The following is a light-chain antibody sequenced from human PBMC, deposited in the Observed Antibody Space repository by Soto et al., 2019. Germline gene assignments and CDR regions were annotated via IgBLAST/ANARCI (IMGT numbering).Light chain of an antibody. J-gene: IGKJ5*01. CDR2: DAS. Sequence: EVVLTQSPVTLSLSPWERATLSCRASKSFRGLLAWYQQKPGQAPRLLIYDASNRATGIPARFSGSGSGTDFTLTISSLEPEDFAVYYCQQRSNWPPTFGQGTRLEI. V-gene: IGKV3-11*01. CDR3: QQRSNWPPT. CDR1: KSFRGL.